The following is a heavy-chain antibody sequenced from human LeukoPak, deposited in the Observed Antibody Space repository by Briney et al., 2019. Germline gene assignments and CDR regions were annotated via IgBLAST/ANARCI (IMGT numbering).Heavy chain of an antibody. Sequence: SETLSLTCTVSGGSISSSSYYWGWIRQPPGTGLEWIGSIYYSGSTYYNPSLKSRVTISVDTSKNQFSLKLSSVTAADTAVYYCARVWHYYDSSGPRNWFDPWGQGTLVTVSS. CDR1: GGSISSSSYY. J-gene: IGHJ5*02. V-gene: IGHV4-39*07. CDR3: ARVWHYYDSSGPRNWFDP. CDR2: IYYSGST. D-gene: IGHD3-22*01.